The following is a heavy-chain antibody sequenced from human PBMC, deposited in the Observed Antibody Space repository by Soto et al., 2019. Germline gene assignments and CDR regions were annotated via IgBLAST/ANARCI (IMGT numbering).Heavy chain of an antibody. V-gene: IGHV4-59*01. Sequence: SETLSLTCTVSGGSISSYYWRWIRPPPGKGLEWIGYIYYSGSTNYNPSLKSRVTISVDTSKNQFSLKLSSVTAADTAVYYCARSYFPHYYDSSGYLVWGQGTLVTVSS. CDR1: GGSISSYY. CDR2: IYYSGST. D-gene: IGHD3-22*01. J-gene: IGHJ4*02. CDR3: ARSYFPHYYDSSGYLV.